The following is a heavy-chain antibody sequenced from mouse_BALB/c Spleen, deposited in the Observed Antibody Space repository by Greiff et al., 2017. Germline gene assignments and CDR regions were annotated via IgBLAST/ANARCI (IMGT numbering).Heavy chain of an antibody. D-gene: IGHD1-2*01. J-gene: IGHJ4*01. V-gene: IGHV2-6-7*01. CDR1: GFSLTGYG. Sequence: VKLQESGPGLVAPSQSLSITCTVSGFSLTGYGVNWVRHSPGKGLEWLGMIWSDGSTDYNAALKSRVSISKDNSKSQVFLKMNSLQTDDTARHYCVNSLRLQGDYAMDYWGQGTMVTVAS. CDR2: IWSDGST. CDR3: VNSLRLQGDYAMDY.